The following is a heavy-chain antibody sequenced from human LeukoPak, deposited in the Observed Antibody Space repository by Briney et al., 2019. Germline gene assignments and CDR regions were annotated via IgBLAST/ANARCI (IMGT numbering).Heavy chain of an antibody. CDR3: ASQGGYSYDPVSFFDY. CDR1: GGSISSSSYY. Sequence: SETLSLTCTVSGGSISSSSYYWGWIRQPPGKGLEWIGSIYYSGSTYYNPSLKSRVTISVDTSKNQFSLKLSSVTAADTAVYYCASQGGYSYDPVSFFDYWGQGTLATVSS. D-gene: IGHD5-18*01. V-gene: IGHV4-39*01. J-gene: IGHJ4*02. CDR2: IYYSGST.